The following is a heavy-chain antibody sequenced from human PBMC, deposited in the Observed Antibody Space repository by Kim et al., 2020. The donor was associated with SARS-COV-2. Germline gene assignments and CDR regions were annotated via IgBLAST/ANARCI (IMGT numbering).Heavy chain of an antibody. Sequence: VTARFTITRDNAKTSLYLQMNSLRDEDTAVYYCARGNGGQVDENYSFDYWGQGALVTVSS. J-gene: IGHJ4*02. D-gene: IGHD1-7*01. CDR3: ARGNGGQVDENYSFDY. V-gene: IGHV3-48*02.